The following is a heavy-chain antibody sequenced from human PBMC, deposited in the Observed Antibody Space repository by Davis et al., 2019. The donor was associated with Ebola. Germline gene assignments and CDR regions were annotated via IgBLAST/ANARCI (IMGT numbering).Heavy chain of an antibody. J-gene: IGHJ4*02. CDR2: MSYDGSNK. CDR3: ARRADY. CDR1: GFIFTTSA. V-gene: IGHV3-30-3*01. Sequence: GESLKISCAASGFIFTTSAIHWVRQAPGKGLEWVAVMSYDGSNKFHADSVKGRFTISRDTSKNTLYLQMNSLRAEDTAVYYCARRADYWGQGTLVTVSS.